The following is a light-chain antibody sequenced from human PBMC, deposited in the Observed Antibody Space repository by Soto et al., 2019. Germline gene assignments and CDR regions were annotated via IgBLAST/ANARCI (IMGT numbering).Light chain of an antibody. Sequence: QSALAQPPSVSRAPGQRVAISCTGSRSNIGAEYDVHWYQQLPGTAPKRLIYGDNNRPSGVPDRFSGSKSGTSASLAITGLQPEDEADYYCQSYDSSLTTFVFGTGTKVTVL. J-gene: IGLJ1*01. CDR3: QSYDSSLTTFV. CDR1: RSNIGAEYD. CDR2: GDN. V-gene: IGLV1-40*01.